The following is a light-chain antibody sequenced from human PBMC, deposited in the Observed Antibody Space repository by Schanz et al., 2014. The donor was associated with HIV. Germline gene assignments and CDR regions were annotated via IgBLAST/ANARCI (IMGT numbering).Light chain of an antibody. V-gene: IGKV3-15*01. CDR3: QQYNNWPPIT. CDR1: QTVISSY. J-gene: IGKJ3*01. CDR2: AAS. Sequence: EIVLTQSPATLSLSPGERATLSCRASQTVISSYLAWYQQNPAQAPRLLMYAASIRATGIPARFSGSGSGTEFTLTISSLQSEDFGIYYCQQYNNWPPITFGPGTKVDIK.